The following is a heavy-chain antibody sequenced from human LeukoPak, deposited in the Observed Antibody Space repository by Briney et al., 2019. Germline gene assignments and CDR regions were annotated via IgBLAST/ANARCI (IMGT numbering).Heavy chain of an antibody. V-gene: IGHV4-61*08. J-gene: IGHJ5*02. CDR1: GGSISSGDYY. CDR2: IYYSGST. D-gene: IGHD6-19*01. Sequence: SETLSLTCTVSGGSISSGDYYWSWIRQPPGKGLEWIGYIYYSGSTNYNPSLKSRVTISVDTSKNQFSLKLSSVTAADTVVYYCARGRSKYSSGWYGGGWFDPWGQGTLVTVSS. CDR3: ARGRSKYSSGWYGGGWFDP.